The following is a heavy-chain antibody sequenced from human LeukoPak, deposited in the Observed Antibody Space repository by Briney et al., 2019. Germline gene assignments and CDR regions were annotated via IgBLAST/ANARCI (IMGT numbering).Heavy chain of an antibody. Sequence: GGSLRLSCAASGFTFSSYSMNWVRQAPGKGLEXXSYISXSXSTXXYXXXXXGRXXISXXNAKNSLYLQMNSLRDEDTAVYYCAREGGYSYGPLDYWGQGTLVTVSS. J-gene: IGHJ4*02. CDR1: GFTFSSYS. V-gene: IGHV3-48*02. D-gene: IGHD5-18*01. CDR3: AREGGYSYGPLDY. CDR2: ISXSXSTX.